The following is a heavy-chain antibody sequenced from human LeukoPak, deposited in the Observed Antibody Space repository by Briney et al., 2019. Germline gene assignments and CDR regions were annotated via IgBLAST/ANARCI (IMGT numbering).Heavy chain of an antibody. CDR1: GGSFSGYY. D-gene: IGHD3-3*01. CDR3: ARVGLRFLEWPTRHYYYYGMDV. V-gene: IGHV4-34*01. J-gene: IGHJ6*02. Sequence: SETLSLTCAVYGGSFSGYYWCWIRQPPGKGLEWIGEINHSGSTNYNPSLKSRVTISVDTSKNQFSLKLSSVTAADTAVYYCARVGLRFLEWPTRHYYYYGMDVWGQGTTVTVSS. CDR2: INHSGST.